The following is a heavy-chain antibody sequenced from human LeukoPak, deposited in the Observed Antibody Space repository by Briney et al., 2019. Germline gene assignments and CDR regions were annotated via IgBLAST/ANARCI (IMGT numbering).Heavy chain of an antibody. J-gene: IGHJ4*02. D-gene: IGHD1-26*01. CDR1: GFTFDDYA. Sequence: PGRSLRLSCAVSGFTFDDYAMHWVRQVPGKGLEWVSHISWNSDTIGYADSVKGRFTISRDNAKNSLYLQMNSLRAEDTAVYYCARGTSAEWELPLYPIDSWGQGTLVTVSS. V-gene: IGHV3-9*01. CDR2: ISWNSDTI. CDR3: ARGTSAEWELPLYPIDS.